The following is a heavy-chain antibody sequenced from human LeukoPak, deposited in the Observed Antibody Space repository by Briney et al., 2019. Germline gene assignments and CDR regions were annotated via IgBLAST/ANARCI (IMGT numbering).Heavy chain of an antibody. CDR1: GGSISHYY. V-gene: IGHV4-59*01. CDR3: ARLVWDYGSGSPIAFDI. J-gene: IGHJ3*02. CDR2: IYYSGTT. D-gene: IGHD3-10*01. Sequence: SETLSLTCTASGGSISHYYWSWIRQSPGKGLEWIGYIYYSGTTNYNPSLKSRVTISVDTSRNQFSLQLRSVTATDTAVYYCARLVWDYGSGSPIAFDIWGQGTMVTVSS.